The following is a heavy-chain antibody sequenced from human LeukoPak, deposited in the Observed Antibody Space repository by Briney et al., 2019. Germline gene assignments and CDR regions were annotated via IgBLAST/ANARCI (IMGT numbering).Heavy chain of an antibody. CDR2: IIPILGIA. J-gene: IGHJ4*02. Sequence: ASVKVSCKASGGTFSSYAISWVRRAPGQGLEWMGRIIPILGIANYAQKFQGRVTITADKSTSTAYMELSSLRSEDTAVYYCAGDIDGSYSGYWGQGTLVTVSS. CDR3: AGDIDGSYSGY. V-gene: IGHV1-69*04. D-gene: IGHD1-26*01. CDR1: GGTFSSYA.